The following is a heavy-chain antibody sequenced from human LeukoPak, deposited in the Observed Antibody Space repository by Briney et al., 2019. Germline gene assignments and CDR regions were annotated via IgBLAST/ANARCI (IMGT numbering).Heavy chain of an antibody. CDR1: GFTFRNFA. J-gene: IGHJ4*02. V-gene: IGHV3-23*01. CDR2: ISGSGGST. CDR3: ARAVRDLSVDY. D-gene: IGHD3-3*01. Sequence: GGSLRLSCAASGFTFRNFAMAWVRQAPGKGLEWVSAISGSGGSTYYADSVKGRFTISRDNSKNTLYLQMNSLRAEDTAVYYCARAVRDLSVDYWGQGTLVTVSS.